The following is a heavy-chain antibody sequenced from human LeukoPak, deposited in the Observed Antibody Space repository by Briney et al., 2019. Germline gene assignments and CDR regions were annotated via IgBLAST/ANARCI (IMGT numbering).Heavy chain of an antibody. CDR3: VRGADTGYSSDS. J-gene: IGHJ4*02. D-gene: IGHD3-9*01. CDR2: IKQDGSEK. CDR1: GFTFSSYA. Sequence: GGSLRLSCAASGFTFSSYAMSWVRQAPGKGLEWVANIKQDGSEKYYVDSVKGRFTISRDNAKNSLYLQMNSLRVEDTAVYYCVRGADTGYSSDSWGQGTLVTVSS. V-gene: IGHV3-7*01.